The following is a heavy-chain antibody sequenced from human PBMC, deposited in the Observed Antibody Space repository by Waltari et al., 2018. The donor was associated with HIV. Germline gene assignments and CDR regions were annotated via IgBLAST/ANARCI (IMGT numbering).Heavy chain of an antibody. CDR3: AKVGMKNWFDP. V-gene: IGHV7-4-1*02. Sequence: QVQLVQSGPELKKPGASLKLSCKASGYRLTSYAMNWVRQAPGQGPEWMGGSNTNTGNPTYDQGFTGRFVFSLDTSVSTAYLQINSLKAEDTAVDYCAKVGMKNWFDPWGQGTLVTVSS. J-gene: IGHJ5*02. CDR2: SNTNTGNP. CDR1: GYRLTSYA.